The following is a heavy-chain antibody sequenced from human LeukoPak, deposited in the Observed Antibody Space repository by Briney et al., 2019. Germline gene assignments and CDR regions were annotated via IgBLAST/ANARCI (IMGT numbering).Heavy chain of an antibody. Sequence: SETLSLTCTVSGGSISSGDYYWSWIRQPPGKGLEWIGYIYYSGSTYYNPSLKSRVTISVDTSKNQFSLKLSSVTAADTAVYYCAIARGDPHTYYFDYWGQGTLVTVSS. J-gene: IGHJ4*02. CDR2: IYYSGST. D-gene: IGHD2-21*02. CDR3: AIARGDPHTYYFDY. CDR1: GGSISSGDYY. V-gene: IGHV4-31*03.